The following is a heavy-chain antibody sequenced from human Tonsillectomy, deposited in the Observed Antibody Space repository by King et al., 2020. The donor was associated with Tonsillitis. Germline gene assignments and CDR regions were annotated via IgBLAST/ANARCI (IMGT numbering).Heavy chain of an antibody. Sequence: QLVQSGAEVKKPGASVKVSCKGANYTFTSYGFSWVRQAPVQGLEWMGWFRAYNGNQNYAQNLQGRVPMTTDPSPSTAYMELRSLRSDDTAVYYCARDVARTSSPPRAFDIWGQGTMVTVSS. CDR3: ARDVARTSSPPRAFDI. J-gene: IGHJ3*02. D-gene: IGHD6-13*01. CDR1: NYTFTSYG. V-gene: IGHV1-18*01. CDR2: FRAYNGNQ.